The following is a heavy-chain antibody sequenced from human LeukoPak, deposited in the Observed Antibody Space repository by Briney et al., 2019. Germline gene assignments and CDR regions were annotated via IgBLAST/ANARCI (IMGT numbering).Heavy chain of an antibody. CDR2: ISWNSGSI. CDR3: AKGSSSSWYARAFDI. D-gene: IGHD6-13*01. V-gene: IGHV3-9*01. Sequence: PGGFLRVSCAASGLTFAHYAMHWVRQAPGQGLHWVSGISWNSGSIGYADSVKGRFTISRDNAKNSLYLQMNSLRAEDTALYYCAKGSSSSWYARAFDIWGQGTMVTVSS. J-gene: IGHJ3*02. CDR1: GLTFAHYA.